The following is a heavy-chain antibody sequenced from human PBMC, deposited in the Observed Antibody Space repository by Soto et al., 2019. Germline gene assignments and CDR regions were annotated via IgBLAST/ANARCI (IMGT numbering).Heavy chain of an antibody. CDR2: IVVGSGNT. J-gene: IGHJ4*02. D-gene: IGHD4-17*01. V-gene: IGHV1-58*01. CDR3: AAVTVTDPNYFDY. Sequence: SVKVSCKASGFTFTSSAVQWVRQARGQRLEWIGWIVVGSGNTNYAQKFQERVTITRDMSTSTAYMELSSLRSEDTAVYYCAAVTVTDPNYFDYWGQGTLVTVSS. CDR1: GFTFTSSA.